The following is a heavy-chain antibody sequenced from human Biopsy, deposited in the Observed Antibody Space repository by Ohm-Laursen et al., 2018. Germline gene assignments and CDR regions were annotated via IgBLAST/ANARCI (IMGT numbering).Heavy chain of an antibody. Sequence: SLRLSCTASGFTFSSHAVAWVRQAPGKGLEWVSGIRDSGDSAYYADSVKGRFTISRDNSRNTLYLQMNSLRVEDTAVYYCARGPSGVATIGRGQGTLVTVSS. D-gene: IGHD5-24*01. CDR3: ARGPSGVATIG. CDR1: GFTFSSHA. J-gene: IGHJ4*02. V-gene: IGHV3-23*01. CDR2: IRDSGDSA.